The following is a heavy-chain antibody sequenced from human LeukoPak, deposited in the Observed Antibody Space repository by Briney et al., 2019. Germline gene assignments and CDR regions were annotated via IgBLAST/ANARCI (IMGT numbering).Heavy chain of an antibody. CDR2: ISGSATGSVTT. V-gene: IGHV3-23*01. Sequence: PGGSLRLSCAASGFTFSTYAMNWVRQAPGKGLEWVSAISGSATGSVTTYYTDSVKGRFTISRDNSKNTLYLQMNRLRAEDAAVYYCAKAPVTTCSGAYCYPFDYWGQGTLVTVSS. CDR1: GFTFSTYA. CDR3: AKAPVTTCSGAYCYPFDY. D-gene: IGHD2-21*01. J-gene: IGHJ4*02.